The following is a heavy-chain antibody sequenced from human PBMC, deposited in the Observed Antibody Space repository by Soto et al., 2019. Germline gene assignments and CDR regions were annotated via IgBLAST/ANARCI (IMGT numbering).Heavy chain of an antibody. Sequence: PGESLKISCKGSGYSFTSYWISWVRQMPGKGLEWMGRIDPSDSYTNYSPSFQGHVTISADKSISTAYLQWSSLKASDTAMYYCASLLPEGIAARNNWFDPWGQGTLVTVSS. V-gene: IGHV5-10-1*01. J-gene: IGHJ5*02. CDR1: GYSFTSYW. D-gene: IGHD6-6*01. CDR2: IDPSDSYT. CDR3: ASLLPEGIAARNNWFDP.